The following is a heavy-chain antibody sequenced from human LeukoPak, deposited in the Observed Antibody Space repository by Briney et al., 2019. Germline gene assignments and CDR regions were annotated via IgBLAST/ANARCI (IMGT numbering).Heavy chain of an antibody. J-gene: IGHJ3*02. D-gene: IGHD3-3*01. CDR2: IKKDGSEK. CDR3: ARDDEIGVVWKDN. V-gene: IGHV3-7*01. CDR1: GFTFSNYW. Sequence: GGSLRLSCAASGFTFSNYWMSWVRQAPGKGLEWVANIKKDGSEKYYVDSVKGRFTISRDNAKNSLYLQMNSLRAEDTAVYYCARDDEIGVVWKDNWGQGTKGNGSS.